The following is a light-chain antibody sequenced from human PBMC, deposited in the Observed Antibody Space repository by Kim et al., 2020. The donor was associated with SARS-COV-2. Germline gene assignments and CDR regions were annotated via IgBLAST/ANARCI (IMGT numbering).Light chain of an antibody. CDR3: QAWDSGVV. Sequence: YVSPGPPASITCSGDKLGDKYACWYQQKPGQSPILVIYQDTKRPSGIPERFSGSKSGNTATLTISGTQAMDEADYYCQAWDSGVVFGGGTQLTVL. V-gene: IGLV3-1*01. CDR1: KLGDKY. CDR2: QDT. J-gene: IGLJ2*01.